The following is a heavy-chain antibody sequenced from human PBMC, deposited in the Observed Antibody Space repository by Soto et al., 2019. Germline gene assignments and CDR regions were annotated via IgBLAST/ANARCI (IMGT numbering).Heavy chain of an antibody. J-gene: IGHJ4*02. CDR3: ARQIYDSDTGPNFQYYFDS. D-gene: IGHD3-22*01. V-gene: IGHV5-51*01. CDR1: GYSFFGYW. CDR2: IYPDDSDT. Sequence: GESLKISCKGSGYSFFGYWIGWVRQMPGKGLEWMGIIYPDDSDTGYSPPFQGHVTISADKSISTAYLQWSSLKASDTAMYYCARQIYDSDTGPNFQYYFDSWGQGTPVTVSS.